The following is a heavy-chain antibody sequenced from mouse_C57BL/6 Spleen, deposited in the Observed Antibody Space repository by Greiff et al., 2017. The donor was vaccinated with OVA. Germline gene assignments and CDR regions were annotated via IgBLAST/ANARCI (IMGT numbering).Heavy chain of an antibody. V-gene: IGHV5-4*01. Sequence: EVQLVESGGGLVKPGGSLKLSCAASGFTFSSYAMSWVRQTPEKRLEWVATISDGGSYTYYPDNVKGRFTISRDNAKNNLYLQMSHLKSEDTAMYYCARDRGLGRSFDVWGTGTTVTVSS. CDR2: ISDGGSYT. J-gene: IGHJ1*03. CDR3: ARDRGLGRSFDV. CDR1: GFTFSSYA. D-gene: IGHD4-1*01.